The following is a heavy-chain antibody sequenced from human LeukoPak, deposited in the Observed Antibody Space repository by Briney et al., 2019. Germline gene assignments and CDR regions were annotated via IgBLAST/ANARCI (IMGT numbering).Heavy chain of an antibody. CDR2: ISSSSSTI. CDR3: AREYAEGSLTHWFDP. V-gene: IGHV3-48*02. D-gene: IGHD1-26*01. J-gene: IGHJ5*02. Sequence: GGSLRLSCAASGFAFSSYSMNWVRQAPGKGLEWVSYISSSSSTIYYADSVKGRFTISRDNAKNSLYLQMNSLRDEDTAVYYCAREYAEGSLTHWFDPWGQGTLVTVSS. CDR1: GFAFSSYS.